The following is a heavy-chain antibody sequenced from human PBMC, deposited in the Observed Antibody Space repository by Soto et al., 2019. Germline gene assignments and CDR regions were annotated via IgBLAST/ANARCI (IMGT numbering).Heavy chain of an antibody. J-gene: IGHJ4*02. CDR1: GFTFSSYD. CDR2: IGTAGDT. D-gene: IGHD3-3*01. CDR3: ARGVRYYDFWSGYYRTTQAFDY. V-gene: IGHV3-13*01. Sequence: EVQLVESGGGLVQPGGSLRLSCAASGFTFSSYDMHWVRQATGKGLEWVSAIGTAGDTYYPGSVKGRFTISRENAKNSLYRQMNSLRAGDTAVYYCARGVRYYDFWSGYYRTTQAFDYWGQGTLVTVSS.